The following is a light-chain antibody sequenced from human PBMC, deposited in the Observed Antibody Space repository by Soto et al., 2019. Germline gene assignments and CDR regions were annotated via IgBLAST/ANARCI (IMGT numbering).Light chain of an antibody. CDR3: ATWDVSLSGWV. Sequence: QSVLTQPPSASGTPGQRVTISCSGSSSNIGSNTVNWYQQLPGTAPKLLIYSNYQRPSGVPDRFSGSKSGTSASLAISGLQSEDEADYFCATWDVSLSGWVFGGGTKVTVL. J-gene: IGLJ3*02. CDR2: SNY. CDR1: SSNIGSNT. V-gene: IGLV1-44*01.